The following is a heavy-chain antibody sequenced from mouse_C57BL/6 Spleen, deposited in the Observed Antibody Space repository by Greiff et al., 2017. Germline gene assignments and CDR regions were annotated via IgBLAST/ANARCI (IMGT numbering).Heavy chain of an antibody. CDR2: IDPNSGGT. J-gene: IGHJ4*01. CDR3: ARAAYGSSPYAMDY. CDR1: GYPFTSYW. Sequence: QVQLQQPGAELVKPGASVKLSCKASGYPFTSYWMHWVKQRPGRGLEWIGRIDPNSGGTKYNEKFKSKATLTVDKPSSTAYMQLSSLTSEDSAVYYGARAAYGSSPYAMDYWGQGTSVTVSS. D-gene: IGHD1-1*01. V-gene: IGHV1-72*01.